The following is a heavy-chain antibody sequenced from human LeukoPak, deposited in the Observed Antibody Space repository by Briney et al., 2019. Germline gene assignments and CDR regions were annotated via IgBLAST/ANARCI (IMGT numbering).Heavy chain of an antibody. J-gene: IGHJ6*03. CDR2: FDPRDGET. CDR1: GFTLSEIS. Sequence: ASGKVSCKVSGFTLSEISMHWVRQAPGKGLEWLGGFDPRDGETVYAERFRDRVILTDDRSANTAYMDLRSLGADDTAVYYCATGVYCATTTCPGYGNYYYFMDVWGEGTTVTV. V-gene: IGHV1-24*01. CDR3: ATGVYCATTTCPGYGNYYYFMDV. D-gene: IGHD2-21*01.